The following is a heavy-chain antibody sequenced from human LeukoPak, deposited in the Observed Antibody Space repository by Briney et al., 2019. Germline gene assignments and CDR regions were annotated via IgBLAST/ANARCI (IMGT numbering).Heavy chain of an antibody. Sequence: SETLSLTCTVSGGSISSGDYYWSWIRQPPGKGLEWIGYIYYSGSTYYNPSLKSRVTILVDKSKNQFSLKLSSVTAADTAVYYCARTYYYDSSGYHDASDIWGQGTMVTVSS. CDR2: IYYSGST. CDR1: GGSISSGDYY. J-gene: IGHJ3*02. V-gene: IGHV4-30-4*02. CDR3: ARTYYYDSSGYHDASDI. D-gene: IGHD3-22*01.